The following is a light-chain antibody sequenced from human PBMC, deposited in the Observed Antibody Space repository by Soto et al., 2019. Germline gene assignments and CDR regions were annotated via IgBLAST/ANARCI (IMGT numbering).Light chain of an antibody. CDR1: SSNIGINT. CDR3: AAWDGSLNGVV. Sequence: QSVLTQAASASGTPGLRVTISCSGSSSNIGINTVNWYQHLPGTAPKLLIYANNQRPSGVPDRFSGSKSGTSASLAISGLQSEDEADYYCAAWDGSLNGVVFGGGTKVTVL. V-gene: IGLV1-44*01. CDR2: ANN. J-gene: IGLJ2*01.